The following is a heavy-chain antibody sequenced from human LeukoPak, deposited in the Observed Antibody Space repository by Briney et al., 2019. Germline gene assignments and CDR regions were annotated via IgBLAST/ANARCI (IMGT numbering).Heavy chain of an antibody. J-gene: IGHJ3*02. CDR1: GGSISSYY. V-gene: IGHV4-4*07. CDR2: IYTSGST. CDR3: ARYCSSTSCYIRDAFDI. D-gene: IGHD2-2*02. Sequence: SETLSLTCTVSGGSISSYYWSWIRQPAGKGLEWIGRIYTSGSTNYNPSLKSRVTMSVDTSENQFSLKLSSVTAADTAVYYCARYCSSTSCYIRDAFDIWGQGTMVTVSS.